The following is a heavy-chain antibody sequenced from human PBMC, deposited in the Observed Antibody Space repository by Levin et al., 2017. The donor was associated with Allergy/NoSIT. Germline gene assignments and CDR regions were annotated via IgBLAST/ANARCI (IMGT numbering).Heavy chain of an antibody. D-gene: IGHD3-9*01. CDR2: IIPILGIA. J-gene: IGHJ4*02. V-gene: IGHV1-69*04. CDR1: GGTFSSYA. CDR3: ARADYDILTGYYNTPYSDY. Sequence: KISCKASGGTFSSYAISWVRQAPGQGLEWMGRIIPILGIANYAQKFQGRVTITADKSTSTAYMELSSLRSEDTAVYYCARADYDILTGYYNTPYSDYWGQGTLVTVSS.